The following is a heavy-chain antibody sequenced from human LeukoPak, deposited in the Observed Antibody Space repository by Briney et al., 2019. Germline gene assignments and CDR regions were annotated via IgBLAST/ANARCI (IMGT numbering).Heavy chain of an antibody. D-gene: IGHD2-2*01. J-gene: IGHJ4*02. CDR3: AKEGGGYCSSPTCHFLDY. Sequence: GRSLRLSCAASGFTFSTYGMHWVRQAPGKGLEWVAVISYDGSNKYYADSVRGRFTISRDNSKNALSLQMNSLRAEDTAVHYCAKEGGGYCSSPTCHFLDYWGQGTPVTVSS. CDR1: GFTFSTYG. V-gene: IGHV3-30*18. CDR2: ISYDGSNK.